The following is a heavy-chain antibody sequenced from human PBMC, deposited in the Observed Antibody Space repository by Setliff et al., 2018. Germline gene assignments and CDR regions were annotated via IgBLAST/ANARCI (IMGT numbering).Heavy chain of an antibody. CDR1: GFTFSDYY. CDR3: ARGDRWGYSYGPYYYGMDV. CDR2: ISSSGSTI. V-gene: IGHV3-11*04. Sequence: PGGSLRLSCAASGFTFSDYYMSWIRQAPGKGLEWVSYISSSGSTIYYADSVKGRFTISRDNAKNSLYLQMNSLGAEDTAVYYCARGDRWGYSYGPYYYGMDVWGQGTTVTVSS. J-gene: IGHJ6*02. D-gene: IGHD5-18*01.